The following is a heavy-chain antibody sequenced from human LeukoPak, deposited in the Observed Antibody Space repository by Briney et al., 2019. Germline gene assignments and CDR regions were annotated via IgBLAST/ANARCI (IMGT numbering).Heavy chain of an antibody. Sequence: PGGSLRLSCAASGFTFSSYWMHWVRQAPGRGLVWVSRINSDGSGTSYADSVKGRFTISRDNAKNTLYLQMNSLRAEDTAVYYCARGGGYSYGSLDYWGQGTVVTVSS. CDR3: ARGGGYSYGSLDY. D-gene: IGHD5-18*01. V-gene: IGHV3-74*01. CDR1: GFTFSSYW. J-gene: IGHJ4*02. CDR2: INSDGSGT.